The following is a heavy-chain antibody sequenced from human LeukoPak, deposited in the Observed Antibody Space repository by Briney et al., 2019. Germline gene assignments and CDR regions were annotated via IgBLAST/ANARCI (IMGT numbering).Heavy chain of an antibody. CDR2: ICYSGST. CDR1: GGSISSYY. V-gene: IGHV4-59*01. D-gene: IGHD1-26*01. J-gene: IGHJ6*03. Sequence: PSETLSLTCTVSGGSISSYYWSWIRQPPGKGLEWIGYICYSGSTNYNPSLKSRVTISVDTSKNQFSLKLSSVTAADTAVYYCARVGRSSGSYYYYYYMDVWGKGTTVTISS. CDR3: ARVGRSSGSYYYYYYMDV.